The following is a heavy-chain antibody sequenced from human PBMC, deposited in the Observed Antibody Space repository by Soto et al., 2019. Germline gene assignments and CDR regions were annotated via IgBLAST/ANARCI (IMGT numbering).Heavy chain of an antibody. CDR2: IYPGDSET. D-gene: IGHD6-19*01. CDR3: TPEPADSSAWTGGVP. CDR1: GYRFTSSW. V-gene: IGHV5-51*01. J-gene: IGHJ5*02. Sequence: GASLKLSCKGSGYRFTSSWIAWVRQMPGKGLEWMGIIYPGDSETRYSPSFQGQVTISVDTSITTAYLQWSSLKASDTAMDYCTPEPADSSAWTGGVPWGRRTLV.